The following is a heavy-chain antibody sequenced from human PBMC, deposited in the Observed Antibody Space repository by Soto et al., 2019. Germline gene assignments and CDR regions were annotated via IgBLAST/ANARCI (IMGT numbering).Heavy chain of an antibody. CDR2: IYPGDFDT. CDR1: RYSFNTYW. D-gene: IGHD4-17*01. Sequence: GESLKISCKGSRYSFNTYWIGWVRQRPGKGLEWMGIIYPGDFDTRYGPSFQGQVTISANKSISTAYLQWSSLKASDTAMYYCARYDYGDRGRYYFDYWGQGALVIVSS. J-gene: IGHJ4*02. CDR3: ARYDYGDRGRYYFDY. V-gene: IGHV5-51*01.